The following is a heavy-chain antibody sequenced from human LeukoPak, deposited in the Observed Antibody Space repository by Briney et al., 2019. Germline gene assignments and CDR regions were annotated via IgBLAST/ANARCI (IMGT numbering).Heavy chain of an antibody. J-gene: IGHJ4*02. V-gene: IGHV3-30*02. CDR1: GFTFSSYG. D-gene: IGHD1-7*01. Sequence: PGGSLRLSCAASGFTFSSYGMHWVRQAPGKGLEWVAFIRYDGSNKYYADSVKGRFTISRDNSKNTLYLQMNSLRAEDTAVYYCVRALTGTEDFWGQGTLVTVSS. CDR3: VRALTGTEDF. CDR2: IRYDGSNK.